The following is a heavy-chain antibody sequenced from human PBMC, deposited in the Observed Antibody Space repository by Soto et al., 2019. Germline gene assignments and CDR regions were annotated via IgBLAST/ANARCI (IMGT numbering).Heavy chain of an antibody. V-gene: IGHV4-59*01. CDR2: TYYSGST. CDR1: GGSISSYY. Sequence: SETLSLTCTVSGGSISSYYWSWIRQPPGKRLEWFGYTYYSGSTNYNPSLKSRVTMSVDTSKNQFSLRLSSVTAADTAVYYCASGVRTYFDYWGQGTLVTVSS. D-gene: IGHD1-1*01. CDR3: ASGVRTYFDY. J-gene: IGHJ4*02.